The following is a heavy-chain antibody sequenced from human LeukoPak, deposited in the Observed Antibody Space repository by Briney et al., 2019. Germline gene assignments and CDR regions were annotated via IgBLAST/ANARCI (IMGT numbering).Heavy chain of an antibody. CDR1: GFTFSDYS. CDR3: VRERFHGSGAPKFDF. D-gene: IGHD3-10*01. J-gene: IGHJ4*02. V-gene: IGHV3-21*06. Sequence: GGSLRLSCAASGFTFSDYSMNWVRQTPRKGLEWVSCISGSGSYIYYADSVKGRFTIARDNAKNSLHLPVNSLRAEDTAVYYCVRERFHGSGAPKFDFWGQGTLVTVSS. CDR2: ISGSGSYI.